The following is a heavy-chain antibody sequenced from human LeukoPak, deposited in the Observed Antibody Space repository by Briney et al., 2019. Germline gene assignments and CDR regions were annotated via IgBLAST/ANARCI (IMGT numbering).Heavy chain of an antibody. Sequence: ASVKVSCKASGYTFTSYYIHWVRQAPGQGLEWMGWINPNRGGTNYAQKFQGRVSMTRDTSISTAYMELSRLRSDDTAVYYCARDRNVFIPSAPRDHDAFDIWGQGTMVTVSS. J-gene: IGHJ3*02. CDR1: GYTFTSYY. CDR2: INPNRGGT. D-gene: IGHD2-2*01. CDR3: ARDRNVFIPSAPRDHDAFDI. V-gene: IGHV1-2*02.